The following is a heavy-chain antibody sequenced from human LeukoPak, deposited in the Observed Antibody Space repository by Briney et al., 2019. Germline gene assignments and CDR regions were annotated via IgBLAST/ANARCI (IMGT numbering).Heavy chain of an antibody. Sequence: QTGGSLRLSCAASGFTFSNYAMHWVRQAPGKGLEWMAIIWYDGSYKYYADSVKGRFTISRDNSKNTLYPQVNSLTAEDTAVYYCARGNSDAFDIWGHGTMVTVSS. CDR1: GFTFSNYA. J-gene: IGHJ3*02. CDR3: ARGNSDAFDI. D-gene: IGHD4-23*01. V-gene: IGHV3-33*01. CDR2: IWYDGSYK.